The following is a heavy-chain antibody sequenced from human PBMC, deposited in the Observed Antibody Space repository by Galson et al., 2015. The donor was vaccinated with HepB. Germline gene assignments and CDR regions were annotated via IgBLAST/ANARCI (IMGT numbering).Heavy chain of an antibody. Sequence: SLRLSCAASGITLSSYDMSWVRKAPGKGLEWVSAISASGDGTTYADSVKGRFTVSRDISKNTLYLQMNSLRAEDTAVYYCAKALNYWYFDLWGRGTLVTVSS. V-gene: IGHV3-23*01. CDR2: ISASGDGT. CDR3: AKALNYWYFDL. CDR1: GITLSSYD. J-gene: IGHJ2*01.